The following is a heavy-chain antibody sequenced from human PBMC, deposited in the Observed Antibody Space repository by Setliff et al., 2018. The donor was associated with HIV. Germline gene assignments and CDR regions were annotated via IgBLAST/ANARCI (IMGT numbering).Heavy chain of an antibody. D-gene: IGHD3-22*01. CDR2: AHYSGST. Sequence: PSETLSLTCAVYGGSFSGYYWSWIRQPPGKALEWIGYAHYSGSTNYTPSLKSRVTISVDTSKNQFSLKLSSVTAADTAVYYCARATVVVVITTTTYNWFDPWGQGTLVTVSS. V-gene: IGHV4-59*12. J-gene: IGHJ5*02. CDR3: ARATVVVVITTTTYNWFDP. CDR1: GGSFSGYY.